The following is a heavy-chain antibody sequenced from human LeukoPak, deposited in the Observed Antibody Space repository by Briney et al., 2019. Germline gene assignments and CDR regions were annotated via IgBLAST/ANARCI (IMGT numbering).Heavy chain of an antibody. CDR2: IYPGNGNT. V-gene: IGHV1-3*01. CDR1: GYIFTAYT. J-gene: IGHJ4*02. Sequence: ASVKVSCTASGYIFTAYTMHWVRQAPGQSLDWMGWIYPGNGNTDYSQKFQDRVTITRDTSASTVYMELSSLTSEDTAVYYCARDDGSTWLLDYWGQGTLVTVSS. D-gene: IGHD6-13*01. CDR3: ARDDGSTWLLDY.